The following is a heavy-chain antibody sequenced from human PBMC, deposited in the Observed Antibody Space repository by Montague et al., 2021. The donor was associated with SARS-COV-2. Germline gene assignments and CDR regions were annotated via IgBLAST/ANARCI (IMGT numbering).Heavy chain of an antibody. J-gene: IGHJ4*02. CDR1: GFYFSYA. Sequence: SLRLSCAASGFYFSYAMHWVRQAPGKGLEWVALISNDGSNKHYAYSVKGRFTISRDNSKSTLYLQMNSLRTEDTAVYYCARESGSFHDGGYFDYWGQGSLVTVSS. CDR2: ISNDGSNK. D-gene: IGHD1-26*01. V-gene: IGHV3-30*04. CDR3: ARESGSFHDGGYFDY.